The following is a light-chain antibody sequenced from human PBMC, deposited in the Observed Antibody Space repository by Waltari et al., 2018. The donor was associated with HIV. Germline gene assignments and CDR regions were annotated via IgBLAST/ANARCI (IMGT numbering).Light chain of an antibody. Sequence: EIVLTQSPGTLSLSPGERASLSCRDSQSVSSNYLAWYQQKPGQAPRLLIYGASSRATGIPDRFSGSGSGTDFTLTISRLEPEDFAVYYCQQYGGSPPITFGQGTRLEIK. V-gene: IGKV3-20*01. J-gene: IGKJ5*01. CDR2: GAS. CDR3: QQYGGSPPIT. CDR1: QSVSSNY.